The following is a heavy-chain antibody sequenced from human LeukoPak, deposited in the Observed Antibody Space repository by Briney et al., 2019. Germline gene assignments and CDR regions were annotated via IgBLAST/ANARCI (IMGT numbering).Heavy chain of an antibody. J-gene: IGHJ6*03. CDR1: GFNFSSFE. D-gene: IGHD1-1*01. Sequence: GGSLRLSCAASGFNFSSFEMNWVRQDPGKGLEWVSYISSSGSTIYYADSVKGRFTISRDNAKNSLYLQMNSLRAEDTAVYYCARVPSWKGYMDVWGKGTTVTVSS. V-gene: IGHV3-48*03. CDR2: ISSSGSTI. CDR3: ARVPSWKGYMDV.